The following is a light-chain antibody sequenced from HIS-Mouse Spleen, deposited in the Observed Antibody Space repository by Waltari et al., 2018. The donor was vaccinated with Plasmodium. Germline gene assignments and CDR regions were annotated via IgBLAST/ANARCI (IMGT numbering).Light chain of an antibody. J-gene: IGLJ2*01. CDR1: SGHSSYA. CDR3: QTWGTGMGV. Sequence: QLVLTQSPSASASLGASVKLTCTLSSGHSSYAIAWHQQQPEKGPRDLMKLNSDGSHSKGDGIPDRFSGSSSGAGRYLTISSLQSEDEADYYCQTWGTGMGVFGGGTKLTVL. V-gene: IGLV4-69*01. CDR2: LNSDGSH.